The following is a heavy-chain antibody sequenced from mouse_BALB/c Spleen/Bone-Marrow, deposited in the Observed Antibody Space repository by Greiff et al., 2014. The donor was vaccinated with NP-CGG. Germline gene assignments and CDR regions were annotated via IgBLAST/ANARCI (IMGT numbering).Heavy chain of an antibody. V-gene: IGHV14-3*02. CDR1: GFNIKDTY. Sequence: EVKLQESGAELVKPGASVKLSCTASGFNIKDTYMHWVKQRPEQGLEWIGRIDPANGNTKYDPKFQGKATITAGTSSNTAYLQPRSLTSEDTAVYYCARYNYGSSQFAYWGQGTLVTVSA. D-gene: IGHD1-1*01. J-gene: IGHJ3*01. CDR2: IDPANGNT. CDR3: ARYNYGSSQFAY.